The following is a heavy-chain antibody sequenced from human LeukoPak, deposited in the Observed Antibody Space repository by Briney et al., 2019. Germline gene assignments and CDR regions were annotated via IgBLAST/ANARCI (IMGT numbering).Heavy chain of an antibody. V-gene: IGHV3-23*01. Sequence: PGGSLRLSCAASGFTFSSFAMSWVRQAPGKGLGWVSAISGSGGSTYYADSVKGRFTISRDNSKNTLYLQMNSLRAEDTAVYYCAKDKGYEFSCYWGQGTLVTVSS. CDR3: AKDKGYEFSCY. CDR1: GFTFSSFA. J-gene: IGHJ4*02. CDR2: ISGSGGST. D-gene: IGHD3-3*01.